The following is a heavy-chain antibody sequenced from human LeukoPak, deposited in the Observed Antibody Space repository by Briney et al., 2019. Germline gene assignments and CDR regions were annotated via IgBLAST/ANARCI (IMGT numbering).Heavy chain of an antibody. CDR1: GGSISSYY. Sequence: SETLSLTCTGSGGSISSYYWSWIRQPAGKGLEWIGRIYTSGSTNYNPSLKSRVTMSVDTSKNQFSLKLSSVTAADTAVYYCASYYYDSSGYEFDYWGQGTLVTVSS. D-gene: IGHD3-22*01. V-gene: IGHV4-4*07. CDR3: ASYYYDSSGYEFDY. J-gene: IGHJ4*02. CDR2: IYTSGST.